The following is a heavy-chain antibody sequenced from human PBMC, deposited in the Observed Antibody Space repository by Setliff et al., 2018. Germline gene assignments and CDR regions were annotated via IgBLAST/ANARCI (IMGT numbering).Heavy chain of an antibody. Sequence: LSLTCTVSGGSISSGDHYWSWIRQHPGKGLEWIGYIYHSGNTYYNPSLKSRVTISVDTSKNQFSLKLSSVTAADTAVYYCARRYNFWSGYLDYWGQGTLVTVSS. CDR2: IYHSGNT. CDR3: ARRYNFWSGYLDY. J-gene: IGHJ4*02. V-gene: IGHV4-31*03. CDR1: GGSISSGDHY. D-gene: IGHD3-3*01.